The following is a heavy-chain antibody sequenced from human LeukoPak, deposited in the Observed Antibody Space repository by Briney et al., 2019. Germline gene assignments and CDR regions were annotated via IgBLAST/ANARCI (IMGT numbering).Heavy chain of an antibody. CDR1: GFTFSKYS. V-gene: IGHV3-23*01. CDR2: IRDTSREI. CDR3: AKGDRDTCYSSWDY. Sequence: HTGGSLRLSCAASGFTFSKYSMSWVRQAPGKGLEWVSTIRDTSREIYYTDSVKGRFTTSRDNSKDTLYLHMISLRDEDTATYYCAKGDRDTCYSSWDYWGQGILVIVSS. J-gene: IGHJ4*02. D-gene: IGHD2-15*01.